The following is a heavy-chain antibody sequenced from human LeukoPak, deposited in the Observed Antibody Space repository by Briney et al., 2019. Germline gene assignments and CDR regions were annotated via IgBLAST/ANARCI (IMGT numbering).Heavy chain of an antibody. CDR1: GFTFSSYS. CDR2: ISSSSSTI. CDR3: ARGGYYNILTGFRSTVLGFDY. J-gene: IGHJ4*02. D-gene: IGHD3-9*01. V-gene: IGHV3-48*01. Sequence: PGGSLRLSCAASGFTFSSYSMNWVRQAPGKGLEWVSYISSSSSTIYYADSVKGRFTISRDNAKNSLYLQMNSLRAEDTAVYYCARGGYYNILTGFRSTVLGFDYWGRGTLVTVSS.